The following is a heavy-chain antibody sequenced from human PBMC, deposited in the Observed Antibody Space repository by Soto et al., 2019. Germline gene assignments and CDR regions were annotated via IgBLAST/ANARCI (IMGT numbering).Heavy chain of an antibody. CDR1: GFTFSSYG. CDR3: ARALYCGGDCYFSYYYYGMDV. V-gene: IGHV3-33*01. Sequence: QVQLVESGGGVVQPGRSLRLSCAASGFTFSSYGMHWVRQAPGKGLEWVAVIWYDGSNKYYADSVKGRFTISRDNSKNTMYLQRNSLRAEDTAVYYCARALYCGGDCYFSYYYYGMDVWGQGTTVTVSS. CDR2: IWYDGSNK. J-gene: IGHJ6*02. D-gene: IGHD2-21*02.